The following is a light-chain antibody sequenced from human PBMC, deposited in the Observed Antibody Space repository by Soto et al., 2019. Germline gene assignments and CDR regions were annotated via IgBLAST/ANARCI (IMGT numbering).Light chain of an antibody. CDR1: QSVSSN. V-gene: IGKV3-11*01. J-gene: IGKJ4*01. CDR2: DAS. Sequence: EIVLIQSPATLSLSPGARATLSCRASQSVSSNLAWYQQNPGQAPRLLIFDASNRATGIPARFSGSGSGTDFILTISSLEPEDFAVYYCQQHSNWPLTFGGGTKVEIK. CDR3: QQHSNWPLT.